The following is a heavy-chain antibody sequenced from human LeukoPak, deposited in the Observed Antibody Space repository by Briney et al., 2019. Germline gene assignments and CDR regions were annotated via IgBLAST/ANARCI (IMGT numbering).Heavy chain of an antibody. CDR2: IRYDAGTR. CDR3: AIIGTPGETEYYRL. CDR1: GFTISSFW. D-gene: IGHD2-21*01. V-gene: IGHV3-7*01. Sequence: GGSLRLSCAASGFTISSFWMSWVRQAPGKGPEWLATIRYDAGTRYYADSMRGRFTISRDNAQNSLYLQINSLRAEDTAIYYCAIIGTPGETEYYRLWGQGTRVTVSS. J-gene: IGHJ1*01.